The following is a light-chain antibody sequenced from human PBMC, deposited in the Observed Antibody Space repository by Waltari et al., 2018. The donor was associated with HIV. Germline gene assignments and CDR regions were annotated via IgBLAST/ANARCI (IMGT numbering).Light chain of an antibody. CDR2: SNV. CDR1: ISDIGSNT. Sequence: QSVLTQPPSASGTPGQRVTISCSGSISDIGSNTVNWYQQLPGTAPKLLIYSNVQRPSGVPDRFSGSNAGTSASLAISGLRSEDVADYYCATWDDSLDGPMFGGGTKLTVL. V-gene: IGLV1-44*01. J-gene: IGLJ3*02. CDR3: ATWDDSLDGPM.